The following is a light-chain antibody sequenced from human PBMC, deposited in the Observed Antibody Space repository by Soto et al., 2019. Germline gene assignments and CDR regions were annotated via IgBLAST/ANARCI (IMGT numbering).Light chain of an antibody. J-gene: IGLJ2*01. CDR1: SSNIGNNG. CDR2: DNT. CDR3: GTWDSRLRAGV. V-gene: IGLV1-51*01. Sequence: QSVLTQPPSVSAAPGQKVTISCSGSSSNIGNNGVSWYQQLPGTAHKLLIYDNTERPSGIPDRFSGSRSGTSATLGITGLQTGDEADYYCGTWDSRLRAGVFGGGTKLTVL.